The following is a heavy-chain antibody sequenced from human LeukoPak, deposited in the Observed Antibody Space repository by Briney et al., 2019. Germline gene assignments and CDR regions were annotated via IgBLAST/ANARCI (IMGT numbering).Heavy chain of an antibody. Sequence: SETLSLTCTVSGGSISSGSYYWSWIRQPAGKGLEWIGRIYTSGSTNYNPSLKSRVTISVDTSKNQFSLKLSSVTAADTAVYYCAREMRMVPAAMRGAFDIWGQGTMVTVSS. CDR3: AREMRMVPAAMRGAFDI. CDR1: GGSISSGSYY. V-gene: IGHV4-61*02. D-gene: IGHD2-2*01. J-gene: IGHJ3*02. CDR2: IYTSGST.